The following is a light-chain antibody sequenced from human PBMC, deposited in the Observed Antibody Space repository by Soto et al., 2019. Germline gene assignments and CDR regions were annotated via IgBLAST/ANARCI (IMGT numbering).Light chain of an antibody. J-gene: IGKJ5*01. CDR1: QSISNY. V-gene: IGKV1-39*01. CDR2: AAS. Sequence: DIQMTQSPSSLSACVGDRVTITCRASQSISNYLNWYQQKPGKAPKVLIYAASNLQSGVPSRFSGSGSGTDFTLTISSLQPEDFATYYCQQSYSTPITFGHGTRLQIK. CDR3: QQSYSTPIT.